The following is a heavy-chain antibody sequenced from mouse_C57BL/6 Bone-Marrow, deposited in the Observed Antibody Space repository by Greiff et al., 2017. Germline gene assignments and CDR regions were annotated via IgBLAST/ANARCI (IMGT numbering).Heavy chain of an antibody. CDR3: ARGSSYGYFDV. Sequence: VQLQQSGPELVKPGASVKISCKASGYAFSSSWMNWVKQRPGKGLEWIGRIYPGDGDTNYNGKFKGKATLTADKSSSTAYMQLSSLTSEDSAVYFCARGSSYGYFDVWGTGTTVTVSS. CDR1: GYAFSSSW. V-gene: IGHV1-82*01. CDR2: IYPGDGDT. D-gene: IGHD1-1*01. J-gene: IGHJ1*03.